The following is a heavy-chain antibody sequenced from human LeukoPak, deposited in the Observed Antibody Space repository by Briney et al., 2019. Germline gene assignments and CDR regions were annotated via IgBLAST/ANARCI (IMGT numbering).Heavy chain of an antibody. V-gene: IGHV3-11*04. D-gene: IGHD2/OR15-2a*01. J-gene: IGHJ6*03. Sequence: GGSLRLSCAASGFTFSDYYMSWIRQAPGKGLEWVSYISSSGSAIYYADSVKGRFTISRDDAKNSLYLQMSSLRAEDTAVYYCTGGSDKVLSGEYYYYMDVWGTGTTVTVSS. CDR1: GFTFSDYY. CDR2: ISSSGSAI. CDR3: TGGSDKVLSGEYYYYMDV.